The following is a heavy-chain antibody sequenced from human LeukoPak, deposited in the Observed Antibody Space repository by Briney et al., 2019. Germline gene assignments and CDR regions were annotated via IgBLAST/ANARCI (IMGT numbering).Heavy chain of an antibody. CDR2: ISASGAST. Sequence: GGSLRLSCAASGFTFSSYAMSWVRQAPGKGLEWVSAISASGASTYYADAVKGRFAISRDSSKNTLFLQMNSLRAEDTAVYYCAKDPDIVATISHFDYWGQGTLVTVSS. J-gene: IGHJ4*02. CDR1: GFTFSSYA. CDR3: AKDPDIVATISHFDY. V-gene: IGHV3-23*01. D-gene: IGHD5-12*01.